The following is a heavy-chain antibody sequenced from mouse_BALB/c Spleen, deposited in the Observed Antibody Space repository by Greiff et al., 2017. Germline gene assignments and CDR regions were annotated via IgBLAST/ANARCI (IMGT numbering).Heavy chain of an antibody. Sequence: EVQLQQSGPGLVKPSQSLSLTCTVTGYSITSDYAWNWIRQFPGNKLEWMGYISYSGSTSYNPSLKSRISITRDTSKNQFFLQLNSVTTEDTATYYCARDGITTLDYWGQGTTLTVSS. D-gene: IGHD2-4*01. V-gene: IGHV3-2*02. CDR1: GYSITSDYA. CDR2: ISYSGST. CDR3: ARDGITTLDY. J-gene: IGHJ2*01.